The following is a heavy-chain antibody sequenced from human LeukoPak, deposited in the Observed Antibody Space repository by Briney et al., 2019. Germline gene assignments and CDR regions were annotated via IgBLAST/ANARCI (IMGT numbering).Heavy chain of an antibody. CDR2: IYYSGYT. V-gene: IGHV4-59*01. J-gene: IGHJ6*03. CDR3: ARSELGYNYHYMDV. Sequence: SETLSLTCTVSGGSISSYYWSWNRPPPGKGLEWIGYIYYSGYTNYNPSLKSRVTISVDTSKNQFSLKLSSVTAADTAVYYCARSELGYNYHYMDVWGKGTTVTISS. CDR1: GGSISSYY. D-gene: IGHD3-10*01.